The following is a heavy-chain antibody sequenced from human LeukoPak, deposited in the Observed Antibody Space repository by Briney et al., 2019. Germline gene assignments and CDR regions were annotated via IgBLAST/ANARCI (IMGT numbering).Heavy chain of an antibody. CDR3: ARDRIAAAGSRWFDP. CDR2: IWYDGSNK. V-gene: IGHV3-33*01. CDR1: GFTFSSYG. D-gene: IGHD6-13*01. Sequence: GRSLRLPCAASGFTFSSYGMHWVRQAPGKGLEWVAVIWYDGSNKYYADSVKGRFTISRDNSKNTLYLQMNSLRAEDTAVYYCARDRIAAAGSRWFDPWGQGTLVTVSS. J-gene: IGHJ5*02.